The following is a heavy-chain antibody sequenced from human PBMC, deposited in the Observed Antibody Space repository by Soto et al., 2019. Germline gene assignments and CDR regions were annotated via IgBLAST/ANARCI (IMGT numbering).Heavy chain of an antibody. J-gene: IGHJ4*02. CDR3: ARGFAVTETFDY. CDR1: GGSISSGGYY. V-gene: IGHV4-31*03. D-gene: IGHD4-4*01. Sequence: PSETLSLTCTVSGGSISSGGYYWSWIRQHPGKGLEWIGYIYYSGSTYYNPSLKSRVTISVDTSKNQFPLKLSSVTAADTAVYYCARGFAVTETFDYWGQGTLVTVSS. CDR2: IYYSGST.